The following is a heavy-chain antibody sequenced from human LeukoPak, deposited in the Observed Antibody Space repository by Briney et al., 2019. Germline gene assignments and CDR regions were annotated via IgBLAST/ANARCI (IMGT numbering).Heavy chain of an antibody. Sequence: SETLSLTCTVSGGSISSSSYYWGWIRQPPGKGLEWIGRIYTSGSTNYNPSLKSRVTMSVDTSKNQFSLKLSSVTAADTAVYYCARDSNDYGDYYFDYWGQGTLVTVSS. J-gene: IGHJ4*02. D-gene: IGHD4-17*01. CDR3: ARDSNDYGDYYFDY. CDR1: GGSISSSSYY. V-gene: IGHV4-39*07. CDR2: IYTSGST.